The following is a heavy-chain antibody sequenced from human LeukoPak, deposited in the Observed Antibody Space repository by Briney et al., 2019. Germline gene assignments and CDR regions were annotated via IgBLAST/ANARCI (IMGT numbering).Heavy chain of an antibody. V-gene: IGHV3-7*01. CDR2: IKEDGSEK. CDR1: GFIFSDHW. Sequence: GGSLRLSCAASGFIFSDHWMSWVRQAPGRGLEWVANIKEDGSEKYYVDSVKGRFTISRDNAKNSLYLQMNSLRAEDTAVYYCARADYYDSSGYYSVGAFDIWGQGTMVTVSS. J-gene: IGHJ3*02. CDR3: ARADYYDSSGYYSVGAFDI. D-gene: IGHD3-22*01.